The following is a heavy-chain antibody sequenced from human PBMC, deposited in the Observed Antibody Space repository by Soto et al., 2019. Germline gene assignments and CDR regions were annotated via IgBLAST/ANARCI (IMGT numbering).Heavy chain of an antibody. D-gene: IGHD2-2*01. V-gene: IGHV3-33*01. CDR2: IWFDGSDK. Sequence: GGSLRLSCAASGFTFSTYGMHWVRQAPGKGLEWVALIWFDGSDKYYTESVKGRFTISRDNSKSTLYLQMNSMRAEYTAFYYCARLYCSATSCYSVGAFDIRGPGTMVTVSS. CDR3: ARLYCSATSCYSVGAFDI. J-gene: IGHJ3*02. CDR1: GFTFSTYG.